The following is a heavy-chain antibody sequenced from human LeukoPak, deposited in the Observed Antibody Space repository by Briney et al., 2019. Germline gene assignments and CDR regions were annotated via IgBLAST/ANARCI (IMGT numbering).Heavy chain of an antibody. CDR1: GFTFSSYS. Sequence: KAGGSLRLSCAASGFTFSSYSMNWVRQAPGKGLEWVSSIRANKNYIYYADSVGGRFTISRDNARDSLFLQMDSLRAEDTGVYYCARDPHNAGPIDYWGQGTLVTVSS. CDR2: IRANKNYI. CDR3: ARDPHNAGPIDY. D-gene: IGHD2-2*01. J-gene: IGHJ4*02. V-gene: IGHV3-21*01.